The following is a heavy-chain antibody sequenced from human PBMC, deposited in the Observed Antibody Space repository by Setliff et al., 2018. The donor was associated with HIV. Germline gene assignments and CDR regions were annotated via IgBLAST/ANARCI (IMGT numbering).Heavy chain of an antibody. D-gene: IGHD5-12*01. CDR2: IYPGDSDT. V-gene: IGHV5-51*01. CDR1: GYSFTSYW. Sequence: GESLKISCKGSGYSFTSYWIGWVRQMPGKGLEWMGIIYPGDSDTRYSPSFQGQVTITSDMSTSTGYMELSSLISEDTAMYYCAIRPSGYASGQFAAWGQGTLVTVSS. CDR3: AIRPSGYASGQFAA. J-gene: IGHJ5*02.